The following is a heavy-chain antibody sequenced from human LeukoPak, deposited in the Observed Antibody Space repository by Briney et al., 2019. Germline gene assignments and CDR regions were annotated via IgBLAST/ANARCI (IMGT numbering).Heavy chain of an antibody. CDR1: GGSISSYY. Sequence: SETPSLTCTVSGGSISSYYWSWIRQPPGKGLEWIGYIYYSRSTNYNPSLKSRVTISVDTSKNQFSLKLSSVTAADTAVYYCARVYDSSGYYDKFFDYWGQGTLVTVSS. D-gene: IGHD3-22*01. CDR3: ARVYDSSGYYDKFFDY. V-gene: IGHV4-59*01. CDR2: IYYSRST. J-gene: IGHJ4*02.